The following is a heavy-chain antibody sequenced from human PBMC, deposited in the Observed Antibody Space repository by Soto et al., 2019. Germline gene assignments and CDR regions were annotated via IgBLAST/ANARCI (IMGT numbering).Heavy chain of an antibody. D-gene: IGHD3-16*01. V-gene: IGHV3-23*01. CDR1: GFSFSTYT. Sequence: EVQLLESGGGLVQPGGSLRLSCAASGFSFSTYTMNWVRQAPGKGLDWVSSISESGRNTYYADSVKGRFTVARDNSKNTLYLQMNNLRAEDSAVYYCARDGIRLGDLAQIDYWGQGSLVTVSS. J-gene: IGHJ4*02. CDR3: ARDGIRLGDLAQIDY. CDR2: ISESGRNT.